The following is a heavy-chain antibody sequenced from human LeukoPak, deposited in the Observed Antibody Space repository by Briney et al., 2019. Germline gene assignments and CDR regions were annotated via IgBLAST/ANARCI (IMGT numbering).Heavy chain of an antibody. CDR1: GYTFTSYY. CDR2: INPSGGST. V-gene: IGHV1-46*01. D-gene: IGHD2-2*01. Sequence: ASVNVSCKASGYTFTSYYMHWVRQAPGQGLEWMGIINPSGGSTSYAQKFQGRVTMTRDTSTSTVYMELSSLRSEDTAVYYCARVSVPAARASLYFQHWGQGTLVTVSS. J-gene: IGHJ1*01. CDR3: ARVSVPAARASLYFQH.